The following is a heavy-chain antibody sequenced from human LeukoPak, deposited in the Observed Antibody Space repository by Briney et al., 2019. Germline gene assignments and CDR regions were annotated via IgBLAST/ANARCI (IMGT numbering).Heavy chain of an antibody. Sequence: PGRSLRLSCAASGFTFSSYWMSWVRQAPGKGLEWVANIKQDGSEKYYVDSVKGRFTISRDNAKNSLFLQINSLRAEDTAVYYCANGGTYSSGPWGQGTLVTVSS. CDR1: GFTFSSYW. D-gene: IGHD3-22*01. J-gene: IGHJ5*02. V-gene: IGHV3-7*01. CDR2: IKQDGSEK. CDR3: ANGGTYSSGP.